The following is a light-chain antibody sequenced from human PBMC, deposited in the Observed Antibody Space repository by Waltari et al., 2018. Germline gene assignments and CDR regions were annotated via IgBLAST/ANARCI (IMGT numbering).Light chain of an antibody. J-gene: IGLJ1*01. CDR3: QSIDASGVYYV. CDR2: NDK. Sequence: SYVLTQPPSLSVSPGQTARITCSGDAFPKQYGFWYQQKPGQAPVMIIYNDKERPSAIPDRFSGSSSGTTVTLIISGVRAEDEADYYCQSIDASGVYYVFGGGTKLTVL. V-gene: IGLV3-25*03. CDR1: AFPKQY.